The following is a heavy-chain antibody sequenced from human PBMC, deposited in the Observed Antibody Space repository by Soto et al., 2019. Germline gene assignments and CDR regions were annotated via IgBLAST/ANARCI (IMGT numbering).Heavy chain of an antibody. CDR3: ARDLYCGDSTFCWFDP. Sequence: GASVKVSCKASGCTFTSYGISWVRQAPGQGLEWMGWISAYNGNTNYAQKLQGRVTMTTDTSTSTAYMELRSLRSDDTAVYYCARDLYCGDSTFCWFDPWGQGTLVTVSS. J-gene: IGHJ5*02. D-gene: IGHD4-17*01. CDR2: ISAYNGNT. CDR1: GCTFTSYG. V-gene: IGHV1-18*01.